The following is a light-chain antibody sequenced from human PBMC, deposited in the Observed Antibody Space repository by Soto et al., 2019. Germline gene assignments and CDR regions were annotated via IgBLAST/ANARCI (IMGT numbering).Light chain of an antibody. Sequence: EIVMTQSPDTLSVSLVERATLSCRASQSVSSNLAWYQQKPGQAPRLLIYGASTRATGIPARFSGSGSGTEFTLTISSLQSEDFAVYYCKQYNNWLPLTFGGGTKVEIK. CDR1: QSVSSN. CDR2: GAS. J-gene: IGKJ4*01. CDR3: KQYNNWLPLT. V-gene: IGKV3-15*01.